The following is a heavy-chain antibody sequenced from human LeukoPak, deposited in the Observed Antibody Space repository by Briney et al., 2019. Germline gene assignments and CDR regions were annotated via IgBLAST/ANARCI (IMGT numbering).Heavy chain of an antibody. CDR2: ITSDGLTP. CDR1: GFTFSNYW. J-gene: IGHJ4*02. CDR3: AKSSGWGPFDN. Sequence: PGGSLRLSCAASGFTFSNYWMHWVRQGPGKGLVWVSRITSDGLTPSYADSVKGRFTISRDNAKDTLYLQMNSLRPEDTAVYYCAKSSGWGPFDNWGQGALVTVSS. V-gene: IGHV3-74*01. D-gene: IGHD6-19*01.